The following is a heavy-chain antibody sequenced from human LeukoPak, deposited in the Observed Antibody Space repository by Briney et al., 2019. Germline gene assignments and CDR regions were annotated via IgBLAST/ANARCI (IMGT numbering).Heavy chain of an antibody. CDR2: ISGSGGST. CDR3: AHPGYCSGGSCYDY. D-gene: IGHD2-15*01. CDR1: GFTFSSYA. V-gene: IGHV3-23*01. Sequence: GGSLRLSCAASGFTFSSYAMSWVRQAPGKGLEWVSAISGSGGSTYCADSVKGRFTISRDNSKNTLYLQMNSLRAEDTAVYYCAHPGYCSGGSCYDYWGQGTLVTVSS. J-gene: IGHJ4*02.